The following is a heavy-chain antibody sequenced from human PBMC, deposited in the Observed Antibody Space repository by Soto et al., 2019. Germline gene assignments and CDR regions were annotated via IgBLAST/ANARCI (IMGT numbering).Heavy chain of an antibody. CDR2: TYYRSKWYY. CDR1: GHSVSRNTSA. D-gene: IGHD2-2*01. J-gene: IGHJ6*02. CDR3: ARHCSSRRCFQYPHYYGMDV. V-gene: IGHV6-1*01. Sequence: PSQTLSLTCPIAGHSVSRNTSAWNWIRQSPSRGLEWLGRTYYRSKWYYDYAVSVKSRITINPDTSKNQFSLQLNSVTTEDKAGYDCARHCSSRRCFQYPHYYGMDVWGRGTTVTVSS.